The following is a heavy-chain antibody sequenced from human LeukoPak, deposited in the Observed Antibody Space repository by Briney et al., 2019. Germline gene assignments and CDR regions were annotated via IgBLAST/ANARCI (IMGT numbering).Heavy chain of an antibody. J-gene: IGHJ4*02. Sequence: PGGSLRLSCAASGFTFDDYARHGVRQAPGKGLDWFSLISGDGGSTYYADSVKGRFTISRDNSKNSLYLQMNSLRTEDTALYYCAKESSSSGEFDYWGQGTLVTVSS. CDR3: AKESSSSGEFDY. CDR2: ISGDGGST. D-gene: IGHD6-6*01. CDR1: GFTFDDYA. V-gene: IGHV3-43*02.